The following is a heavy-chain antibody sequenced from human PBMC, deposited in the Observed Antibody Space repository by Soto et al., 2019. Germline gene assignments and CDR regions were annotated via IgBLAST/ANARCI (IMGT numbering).Heavy chain of an antibody. Sequence: SETLSLTCTVSGGSISSSSYYWGWIRQPPGKGLEWIGSIYYSGSTYYNPSLKSRVTISVDTSKNQFSLKLSSVTAADTAVYYCARLALGSQLWHKLNNWFDPWGQGTLVTVSS. CDR3: ARLALGSQLWHKLNNWFDP. J-gene: IGHJ5*02. CDR1: GGSISSSSYY. D-gene: IGHD5-18*01. CDR2: IYYSGST. V-gene: IGHV4-39*01.